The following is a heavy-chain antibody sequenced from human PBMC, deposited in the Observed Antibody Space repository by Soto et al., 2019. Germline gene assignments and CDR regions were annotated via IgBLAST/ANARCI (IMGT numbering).Heavy chain of an antibody. CDR2: NIPMFGTP. V-gene: IGHV1-69*01. CDR1: GGTFSKYA. Sequence: QVQLVQSGAEMQQPGASVRVSCKASGGTFSKYAFSWVRQAPGQGLEWLGGNIPMFGTPNYAQKFQGRVAISADESTDTVYMELSSLRSEDTAVYFGARPLRDRNYYYGMAVWGQGTTVTVSS. D-gene: IGHD3-22*01. J-gene: IGHJ6*02. CDR3: ARPLRDRNYYYGMAV.